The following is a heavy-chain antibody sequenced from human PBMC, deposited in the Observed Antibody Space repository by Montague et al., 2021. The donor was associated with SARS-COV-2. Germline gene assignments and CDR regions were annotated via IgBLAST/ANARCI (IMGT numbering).Heavy chain of an antibody. CDR3: ARDLWGAQSGMDV. Sequence: SLRLSCAASGFTFSDSYMSWVRQAPGRGLEWIAYMSSSGHFASYADSVKGRFTISRDNAKNSLYLQMNSLRAEDTAMYYCARDLWGAQSGMDVWGQGTMVTVSS. D-gene: IGHD1-26*01. CDR2: MSSSGHFA. V-gene: IGHV3-11*06. CDR1: GFTFSDSY. J-gene: IGHJ3*01.